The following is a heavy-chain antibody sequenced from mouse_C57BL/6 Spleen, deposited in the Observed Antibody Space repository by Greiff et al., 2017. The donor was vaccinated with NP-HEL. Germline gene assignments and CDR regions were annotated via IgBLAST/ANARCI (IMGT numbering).Heavy chain of an antibody. D-gene: IGHD2-3*01. CDR2: ISSGGSYT. Sequence: EVKLVESGGDLVKPGGSLKLSCAASGFTFSSYGMSWVRQTPDKRLEWVATISSGGSYTYYPDSVKGRFTISRDNAKNTLYLQMSSLKSEDTAMYYCARHFNYDGYLYYFDYWGQGTTLTVSS. CDR3: ARHFNYDGYLYYFDY. V-gene: IGHV5-6*01. J-gene: IGHJ2*01. CDR1: GFTFSSYG.